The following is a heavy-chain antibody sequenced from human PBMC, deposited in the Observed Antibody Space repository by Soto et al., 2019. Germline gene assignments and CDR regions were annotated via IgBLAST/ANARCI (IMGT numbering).Heavy chain of an antibody. CDR1: GGSISSYY. D-gene: IGHD3-16*01. J-gene: IGHJ3*02. CDR3: ARTGGEDAFDI. Sequence: SETMCVTCTVAGGSISSYYWSWIRQPPGKGLEWIGYIYYSGSTNYNPSLKSRVTISVDTSKNQFSLKLSSVTAADTAVYYCARTGGEDAFDIWGQGTMVTVSS. CDR2: IYYSGST. V-gene: IGHV4-59*08.